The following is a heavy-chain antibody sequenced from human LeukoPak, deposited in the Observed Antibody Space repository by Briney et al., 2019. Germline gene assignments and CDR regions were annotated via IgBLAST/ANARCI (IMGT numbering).Heavy chain of an antibody. D-gene: IGHD2/OR15-2a*01. CDR3: ARTSTTYYFDY. CDR2: VYYSGST. V-gene: IGHV4-59*01. Sequence: PSETLSLTCTVSGGSISSYYWSWIQQPPGKGLEWIGYVYYSGSTNYNPSLKSRVTISIDTSKNQFSLKLSSVTAADTAVYYCARTSTTYYFDYWGQGSLVTVSS. J-gene: IGHJ4*02. CDR1: GGSISSYY.